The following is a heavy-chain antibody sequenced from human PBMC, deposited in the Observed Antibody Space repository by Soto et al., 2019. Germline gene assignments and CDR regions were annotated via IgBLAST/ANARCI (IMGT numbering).Heavy chain of an antibody. Sequence: TGGSLRLSCAASGFTFSSYGMHWVRQSPGKGLEWVAVISYDGSNKYYADSVKGRFTISRDNSKNTLYLQMNSLRAEDTAVYYCAKGYCSGGSCYSRSWNWFDPWGQGTLVTVSS. J-gene: IGHJ5*02. V-gene: IGHV3-30*18. CDR2: ISYDGSNK. D-gene: IGHD2-15*01. CDR1: GFTFSSYG. CDR3: AKGYCSGGSCYSRSWNWFDP.